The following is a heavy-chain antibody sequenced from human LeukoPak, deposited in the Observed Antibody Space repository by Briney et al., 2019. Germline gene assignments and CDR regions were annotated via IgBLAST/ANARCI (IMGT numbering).Heavy chain of an antibody. CDR2: ISSSSSTI. V-gene: IGHV3-48*01. Sequence: PGGSLRLSRAASGFTFSSYSMNWVRQAPGKGLEWVSYISSSSSTIYYADSVKGRFTISRDNAKNSLYLQMNSLRAEDTAVYYCATDRDGYNHRPIDYWGQGVLVTVSS. D-gene: IGHD5-24*01. CDR1: GFTFSSYS. CDR3: ATDRDGYNHRPIDY. J-gene: IGHJ4*02.